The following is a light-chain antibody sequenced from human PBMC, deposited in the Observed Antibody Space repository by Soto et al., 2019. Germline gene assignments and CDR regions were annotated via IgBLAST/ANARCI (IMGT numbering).Light chain of an antibody. Sequence: EMVLTQSPGTLSLSPGERATLSCRASQSVSSSYLAWYQQKPGQAPRLLIYGASSRATGIPDRFSGSGSGTDFTLTISRLESEDFAVYYCQQYGSSPPFTFGPGTKVDLK. CDR2: GAS. CDR3: QQYGSSPPFT. V-gene: IGKV3-20*01. CDR1: QSVSSSY. J-gene: IGKJ3*01.